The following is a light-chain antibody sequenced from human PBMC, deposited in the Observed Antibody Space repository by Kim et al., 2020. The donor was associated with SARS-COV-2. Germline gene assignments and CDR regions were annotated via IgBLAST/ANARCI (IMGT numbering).Light chain of an antibody. J-gene: IGLJ2*01. Sequence: SSELTQDPAVSVALGQTVRITCQGDNLRNYYATWYQHTPGQAPVLAIYGRNSRPSGIPDRFSGSTSGNTASLTITGAQAEDEADYYCNSRDNSAKVIFGGGTKLTVL. CDR1: NLRNYY. CDR2: GRN. V-gene: IGLV3-19*01. CDR3: NSRDNSAKVI.